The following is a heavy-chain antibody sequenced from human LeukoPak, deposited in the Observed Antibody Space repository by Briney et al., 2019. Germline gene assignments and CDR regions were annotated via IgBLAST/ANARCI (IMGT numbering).Heavy chain of an antibody. CDR2: IKQDGSAK. J-gene: IGHJ4*02. V-gene: IGHV3-7*01. D-gene: IGHD6-19*01. Sequence: GGSLRLSCAASGFTFSSYWMSWVRQAPGKGLEWVANIKQDGSAKCYVDSVKGRFTISRDNAKNSLYLQMNSLRAEDTAVYYCARVGDRDYSSGWFDYWGQGTLVTVSS. CDR3: ARVGDRDYSSGWFDY. CDR1: GFTFSSYW.